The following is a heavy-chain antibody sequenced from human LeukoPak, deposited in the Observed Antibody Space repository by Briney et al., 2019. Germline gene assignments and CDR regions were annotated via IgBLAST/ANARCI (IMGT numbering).Heavy chain of an antibody. CDR1: GFTFSDHY. CDR2: TRNKANSDTT. J-gene: IGHJ6*02. Sequence: PGGSLRLSCAASGFTFSDHYMDWVRQAPGKGLEWVGRTRNKANSDTTDYAAPVKGRFTISRDYSKNSLYLQMNSLKTEDTALYYCDASIGDQFGMDVWGQGTTVTVSS. V-gene: IGHV3-72*01. CDR3: DASIGDQFGMDV. D-gene: IGHD6-6*01.